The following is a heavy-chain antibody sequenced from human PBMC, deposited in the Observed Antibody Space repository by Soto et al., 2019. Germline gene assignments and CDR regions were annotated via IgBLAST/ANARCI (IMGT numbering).Heavy chain of an antibody. CDR1: VVSISSSSYY. CDR2: IYYIRST. J-gene: IGHJ5*02. CDR3: ARIMVYVKWSWFDP. Sequence: DTLSLTGTVSVVSISSSSYYWGGIGQPPGKGLEWIWSIYYIRSTYDNPSLKSRVTISVDTSKNQFSLKLSSVTAEDTAVYYCARIMVYVKWSWFDPWGQGTLVTVSS. V-gene: IGHV4-39*01. D-gene: IGHD2-8*01.